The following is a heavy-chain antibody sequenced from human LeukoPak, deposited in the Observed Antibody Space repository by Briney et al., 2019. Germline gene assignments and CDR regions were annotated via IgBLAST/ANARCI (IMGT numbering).Heavy chain of an antibody. D-gene: IGHD2-2*01. V-gene: IGHV1-2*02. Sequence: ASVNVSCKPSGYTFSGYYIHWVRQAPGQGLEWMGWINPNSGGINYAQKFQGRVTMTRDTSISTAYMELSTLGSDDTAVYYCSRGEACTSTRCLYYYYMDVWGKGTTVTVSS. CDR3: SRGEACTSTRCLYYYYMDV. CDR2: INPNSGGI. CDR1: GYTFSGYY. J-gene: IGHJ6*03.